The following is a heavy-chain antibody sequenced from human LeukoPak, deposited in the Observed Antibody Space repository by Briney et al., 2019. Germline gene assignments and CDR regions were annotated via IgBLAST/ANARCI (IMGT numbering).Heavy chain of an antibody. Sequence: GGSLRLSCAASGFTVSSYGMTWVRLAPGKGLEWVSAFSATDGSEQYAESVKGRFTISRDNSKNSLYLQMNSLRDEDTAVYYCAKARIAAAGTVAFDVWGQGTMVTVSS. J-gene: IGHJ3*01. D-gene: IGHD6-13*01. CDR1: GFTVSSYG. V-gene: IGHV3-23*01. CDR3: AKARIAAAGTVAFDV. CDR2: FSATDGSE.